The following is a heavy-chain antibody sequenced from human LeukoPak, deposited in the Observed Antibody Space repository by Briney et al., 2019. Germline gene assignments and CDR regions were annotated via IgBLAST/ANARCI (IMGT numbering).Heavy chain of an antibody. D-gene: IGHD6-13*01. J-gene: IGHJ4*02. CDR1: GYTFTGYY. CDR2: INPNSGGT. Sequence: GASVKVSCKASGYTFTGYYMHWVRQAPGQGLEWMGWINPNSGGTNYAQKVQGWVTMTRDTSISTAYMELSRLRSDDTAVYYCAREEDSSSWDYFDYWGQGTLVTVSS. CDR3: AREEDSSSWDYFDY. V-gene: IGHV1-2*04.